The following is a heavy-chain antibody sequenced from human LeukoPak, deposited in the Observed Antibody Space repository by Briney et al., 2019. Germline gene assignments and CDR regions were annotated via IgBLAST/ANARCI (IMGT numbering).Heavy chain of an antibody. V-gene: IGHV3-23*01. Sequence: GGSLRLSCAASGFTFSSYAMSWVGQAPGKGLEWVSAISGGGGSTYYADSVKGRFTISRDNAKNSLYLQMNSLRAEDTAVYYCARGDNSGWRNVYYFDYWGQGTLVTVSS. CDR2: ISGGGGST. CDR1: GFTFSSYA. J-gene: IGHJ4*02. D-gene: IGHD6-19*01. CDR3: ARGDNSGWRNVYYFDY.